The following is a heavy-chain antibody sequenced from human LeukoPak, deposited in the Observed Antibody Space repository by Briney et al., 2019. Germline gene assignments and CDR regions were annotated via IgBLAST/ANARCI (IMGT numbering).Heavy chain of an antibody. Sequence: SETLSLTCTVSGGSISSSSYYWGWIRQPPGKGLEWIGSIYYSGSTYYNPSLKSRVTISVDTSKNQFSLKLSSVTAADTAVYYCARRQTETTFGYQDDAFDIWGQGTMVTVSS. CDR3: ARRQTETTFGYQDDAFDI. CDR1: GGSISSSSYY. D-gene: IGHD3-3*01. V-gene: IGHV4-39*01. J-gene: IGHJ3*02. CDR2: IYYSGST.